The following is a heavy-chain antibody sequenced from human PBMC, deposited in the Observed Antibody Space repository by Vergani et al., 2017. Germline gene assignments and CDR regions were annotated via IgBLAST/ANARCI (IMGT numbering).Heavy chain of an antibody. CDR3: AKDADCSSTSCYHWFDP. CDR1: GFTFSSYA. CDR2: ISGSGGST. V-gene: IGHV3-23*01. J-gene: IGHJ5*02. Sequence: EVQLLESGGGLVQPGGSLRLSCAASGFTFSSYAMSWVRQAPGKGLEWVSAISGSGGSTYYADSVKGRFTISRDNSKNTLYLQMNSLRAEDTAVYYCAKDADCSSTSCYHWFDPWGQGTLVTVSS. D-gene: IGHD2-2*01.